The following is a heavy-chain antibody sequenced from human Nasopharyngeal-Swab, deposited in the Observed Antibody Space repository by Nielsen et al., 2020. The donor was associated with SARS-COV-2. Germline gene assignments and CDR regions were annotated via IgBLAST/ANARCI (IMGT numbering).Heavy chain of an antibody. Sequence: SETLSLTCTVSGGSISSYYWSWIRQPPGKGLEWIGYIYYSGSTNYNPSLKSRVTISVDTSKNQFSLKLSSVTAADTAVYYCARGARRDKEDYWGQGTLVTVSS. CDR2: IYYSGST. CDR3: ARGARRDKEDY. D-gene: IGHD2-15*01. V-gene: IGHV4-59*13. J-gene: IGHJ4*02. CDR1: GGSISSYY.